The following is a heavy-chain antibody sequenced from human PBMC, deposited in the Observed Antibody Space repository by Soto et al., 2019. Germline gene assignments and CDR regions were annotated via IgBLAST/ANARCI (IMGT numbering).Heavy chain of an antibody. CDR2: IGHDGDDT. J-gene: IGHJ5*02. D-gene: IGHD2-21*02. CDR1: GFNFRAYG. V-gene: IGHV3-33*01. Sequence: QEQLAESGGGVVQPGRSLRLSCAASGFNFRAYGMHWVRQAQGRGLEWVAVIGHDGDDTFYGDSVKGRFSISRDNPRNTLYLQMNDLRAEDTAMYFCARDRFGVTQGTNWLDPWGQGTLVIVSS. CDR3: ARDRFGVTQGTNWLDP.